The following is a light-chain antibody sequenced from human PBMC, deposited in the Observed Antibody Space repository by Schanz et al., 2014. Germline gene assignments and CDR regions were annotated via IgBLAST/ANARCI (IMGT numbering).Light chain of an antibody. J-gene: IGKJ1*01. V-gene: IGKV3-15*01. CDR1: QSVSSY. CDR2: GAS. CDR3: QQYYNWPRT. Sequence: EIVLTQSLGALSVSPGERATLSCRASQSVSSYLAWYQQKPGQAPRLLIYGASTRATGLPARFSGSGSGTEFTLTISSLQSEDFAVYYCQQYYNWPRTFGQGTKVEIK.